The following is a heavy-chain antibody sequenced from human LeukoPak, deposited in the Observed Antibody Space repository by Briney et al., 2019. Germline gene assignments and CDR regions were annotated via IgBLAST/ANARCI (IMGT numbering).Heavy chain of an antibody. V-gene: IGHV3-21*04. J-gene: IGHJ6*03. CDR3: AKANYYYYYMDV. Sequence: GGSLRLSCAASGFTFSSYSMNWVRQAPGKGLEWVSSISGSSSYIYYADSVKGRFTISRDNSKNTLYLQMSSLRAEDTAVYYCAKANYYYYYMDVWGRGTTVTISS. CDR1: GFTFSSYS. CDR2: ISGSSSYI.